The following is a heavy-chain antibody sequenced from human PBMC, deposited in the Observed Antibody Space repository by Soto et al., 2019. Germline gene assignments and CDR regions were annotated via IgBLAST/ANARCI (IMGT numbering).Heavy chain of an antibody. CDR2: ISYDGSNK. CDR1: GFTFSSYA. V-gene: IGHV3-30-3*01. Sequence: GGSLRLSCAASGFTFSSYAMHWVRQAPGKGLEWVAVISYDGSNKYYADSVKGRFTISRDNSKNTLYLQMNSLRAEDTAVYYFARDAATGGGDRGMDVWGQGTTVTVSS. J-gene: IGHJ6*02. CDR3: ARDAATGGGDRGMDV. D-gene: IGHD2-21*02.